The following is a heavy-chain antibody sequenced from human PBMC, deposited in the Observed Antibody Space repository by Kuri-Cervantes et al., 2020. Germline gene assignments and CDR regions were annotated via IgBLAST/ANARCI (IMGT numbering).Heavy chain of an antibody. J-gene: IGHJ4*02. CDR3: ARVQKPFPPDY. D-gene: IGHD2/OR15-2a*01. CDR2: ISSSSSYI. Sequence: GESLKISCAASGFTFSNYWMSWVRQAPGKGLEWVSSISSSSSYIYYADSVKGRFTISRDNAKNSLYLQMNSLRAEDTAVYYCARVQKPFPPDYWGQGTLVTVSS. V-gene: IGHV3-21*01. CDR1: GFTFSNYW.